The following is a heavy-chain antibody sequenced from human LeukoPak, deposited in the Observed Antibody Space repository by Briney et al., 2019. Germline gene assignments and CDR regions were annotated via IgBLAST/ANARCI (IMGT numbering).Heavy chain of an antibody. CDR3: AKADNWNDGYFDY. J-gene: IGHJ4*02. CDR1: GFTFSSYG. D-gene: IGHD1-1*01. Sequence: GGSLRLSCAASGFTFSSYGMSWVRQAPGKGLEWVSAISGSGGSTYYADSVKGRFTISRDNSKNTLYLQMNSLRAEDTAVYYCAKADNWNDGYFDYWGQGTLVTVSS. V-gene: IGHV3-23*01. CDR2: ISGSGGST.